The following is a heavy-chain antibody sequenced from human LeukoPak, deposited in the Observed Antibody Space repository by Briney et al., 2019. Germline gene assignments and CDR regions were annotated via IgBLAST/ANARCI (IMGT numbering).Heavy chain of an antibody. V-gene: IGHV1-69*05. Sequence: GSSVKVSRKASGGTFSSYAISWVRQAPGQGLEWMGGIIPIFGTANYAQKFQGRVTITTDESTSTAYMELSSLRSEDTAVYYCARAAPTADIVVVPAALSWYFDLWGRGTLVTVSS. J-gene: IGHJ2*01. D-gene: IGHD2-2*01. CDR2: IIPIFGTA. CDR1: GGTFSSYA. CDR3: ARAAPTADIVVVPAALSWYFDL.